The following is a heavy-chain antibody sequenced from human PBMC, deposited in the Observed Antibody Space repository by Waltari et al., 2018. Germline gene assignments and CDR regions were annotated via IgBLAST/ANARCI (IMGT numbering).Heavy chain of an antibody. D-gene: IGHD6-19*01. CDR2: IYYSGST. Sequence: QLQLQESGPGLVKPSETLSFTCTVSGGSISSSSYYWGWIRQPPGKGLGWIGGIYYSGSTYDNPSLKSRVTISVDTSKNQFSLKLSSVTAADTAVYYCATKRESSASGFDYWGQGTLVTVSS. CDR3: ATKRESSASGFDY. CDR1: GGSISSSSYY. J-gene: IGHJ4*02. V-gene: IGHV4-39*01.